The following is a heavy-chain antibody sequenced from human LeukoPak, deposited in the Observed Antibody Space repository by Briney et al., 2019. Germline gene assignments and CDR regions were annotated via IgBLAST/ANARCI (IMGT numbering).Heavy chain of an antibody. D-gene: IGHD6-6*01. Sequence: GGSLRLSCAASGFTVSSNYMGWVRQAPGKGLEWVSVIYSGGSTYYADSVKGRFTISRDNSKNTLYLQMNSLRAEDTAVYYCAKAEQLALFDYWGQGTLVTVSS. J-gene: IGHJ4*02. V-gene: IGHV3-53*01. CDR2: IYSGGST. CDR3: AKAEQLALFDY. CDR1: GFTVSSNY.